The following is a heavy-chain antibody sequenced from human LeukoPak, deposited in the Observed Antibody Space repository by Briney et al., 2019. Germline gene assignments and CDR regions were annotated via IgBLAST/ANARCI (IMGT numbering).Heavy chain of an antibody. CDR3: TTGISISGVVVDP. V-gene: IGHV3-15*01. D-gene: IGHD3-3*01. CDR2: IKTKTEGETT. J-gene: IGHJ5*02. Sequence: PGGSLRLSCVASGFSFSRAWMSWVRQVPGKGLEWVGHIKTKTEGETTGYAAPVKGRFTISRNDSKNTLYLQMDSLKTEDTAVYYCTTGISISGVVVDPWGQGTLVTVSS. CDR1: GFSFSRAW.